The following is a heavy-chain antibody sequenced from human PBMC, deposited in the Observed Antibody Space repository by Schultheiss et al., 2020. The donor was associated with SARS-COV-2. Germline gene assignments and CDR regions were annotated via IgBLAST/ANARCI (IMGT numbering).Heavy chain of an antibody. V-gene: IGHV3-53*01. J-gene: IGHJ5*02. CDR2: IYSGGST. D-gene: IGHD1-14*01. CDR3: TRESPGNFGREWFDP. CDR1: GFTVSSNY. Sequence: GESLKISCAASGFTVSSNYMSWVRQAPGKGLEWVSVIYSGGSTYYADSVKGRFTIYRNNSKNTQYLKMNGLRDEDTAVYYCTRESPGNFGREWFDPWGQGTLVTVSS.